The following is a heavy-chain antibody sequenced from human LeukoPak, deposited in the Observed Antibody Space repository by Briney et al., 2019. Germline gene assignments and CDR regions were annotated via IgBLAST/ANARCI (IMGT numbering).Heavy chain of an antibody. V-gene: IGHV3-21*01. CDR1: GSTFSSYS. Sequence: GGSLRLSCAASGSTFSSYSMNWVRQAPGKGLEWVSSISSSSSYIYYADSVKGRFTISRDNAKNSLYLQMNSLRAEDTAVYYCARDRVPAAFYYFDYWGQGTLVTVSS. D-gene: IGHD2-2*01. CDR2: ISSSSSYI. J-gene: IGHJ4*02. CDR3: ARDRVPAAFYYFDY.